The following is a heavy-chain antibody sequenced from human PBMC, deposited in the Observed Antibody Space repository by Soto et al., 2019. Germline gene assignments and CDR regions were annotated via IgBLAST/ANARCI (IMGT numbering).Heavy chain of an antibody. D-gene: IGHD2-8*02. V-gene: IGHV1-18*04. CDR3: ARDPSNTGGNRIWFDP. CDR1: GYTFTSHG. CDR2: ISAYNGDT. Sequence: QVQLVQSGAEVKKPGASVKVSCKASGYTFTSHGINWVRQAPGQGLELMGWISAYNGDTKYEQKFQGRVTMTTDASSNTAYMELKSLSSDDTAVYFCARDPSNTGGNRIWFDPWGQGTQVTVSS. J-gene: IGHJ5*02.